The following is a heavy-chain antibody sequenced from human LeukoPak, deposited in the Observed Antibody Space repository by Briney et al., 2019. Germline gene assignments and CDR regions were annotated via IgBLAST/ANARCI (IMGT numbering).Heavy chain of an antibody. Sequence: GGSLRLSCAASGFTFSSYAMHWVRQAPGKGLEWVAVISYDGSNKYYADSVKGRFTISRDNSKNTLYLQMNSLRAEDTAVYYCASLMIDDYWGQGTLVTVSS. V-gene: IGHV3-30*04. D-gene: IGHD3-22*01. J-gene: IGHJ4*02. CDR1: GFTFSSYA. CDR3: ASLMIDDY. CDR2: ISYDGSNK.